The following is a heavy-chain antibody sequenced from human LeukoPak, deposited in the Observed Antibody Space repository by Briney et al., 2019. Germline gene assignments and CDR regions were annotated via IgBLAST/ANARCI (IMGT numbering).Heavy chain of an antibody. D-gene: IGHD3-16*01. V-gene: IGHV1-8*01. Sequence: ASVKVSCKASGYTSTSYDINWVRQATGQGLEWMGWMNPNSGNTGYAQKFQGRVTMTRNTSISTAYMELSSLRSEDTAVYYCARLGSSWARDDAFDIWGQGTMVTVSS. CDR1: GYTSTSYD. J-gene: IGHJ3*02. CDR2: MNPNSGNT. CDR3: ARLGSSWARDDAFDI.